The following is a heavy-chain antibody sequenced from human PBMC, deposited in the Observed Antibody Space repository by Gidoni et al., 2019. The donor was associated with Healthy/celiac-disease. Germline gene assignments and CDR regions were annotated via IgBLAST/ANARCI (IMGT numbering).Heavy chain of an antibody. D-gene: IGHD3-3*01. CDR2: IKQDGSEK. J-gene: IGHJ3*02. CDR3: ARVGLGYDFWSGYTSDAFDI. V-gene: IGHV3-7*05. Sequence: EVQLVESGGGLVQPGGSLRLSCAASGFTFSSYWMSWVRQAPGKGLEWVANIKQDGSEKYYVDSVKGRFTISRDNAKNSLYLQMNSLRAEDTAVYYCARVGLGYDFWSGYTSDAFDIWGQGTMVTVSS. CDR1: GFTFSSYW.